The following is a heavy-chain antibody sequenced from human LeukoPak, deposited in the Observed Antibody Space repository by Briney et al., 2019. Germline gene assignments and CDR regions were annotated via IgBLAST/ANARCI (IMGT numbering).Heavy chain of an antibody. CDR3: ARTPLLDNAFDI. J-gene: IGHJ3*02. CDR2: ISGSGDNT. V-gene: IGHV3-23*01. CDR1: GFTFDNYA. D-gene: IGHD1-1*01. Sequence: GGSLRLSCAASGFTFDNYAMTWVRQAPGKGLEWVSGISGSGDNTYYADSVKGRFTISRDNSKNTLHLQMKSLRAEDTAVYYCARTPLLDNAFDIWGQGTMVTVSS.